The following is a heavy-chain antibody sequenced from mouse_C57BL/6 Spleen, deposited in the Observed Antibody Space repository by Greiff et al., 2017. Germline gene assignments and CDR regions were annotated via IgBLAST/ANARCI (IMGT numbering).Heavy chain of an antibody. Sequence: DVQLQESGPGLVKPSQSLSLTCSVTGYSITSGYYWNWIRQFPGNKLEWMGYISYDGSNNYNPSLKNRISITRDTSKNQFFLKLNSVTTEDTATYYCARGVHYYGSSRDYWGQGTSVTVSS. CDR2: ISYDGSN. D-gene: IGHD1-1*01. CDR1: GYSITSGYY. J-gene: IGHJ4*01. CDR3: ARGVHYYGSSRDY. V-gene: IGHV3-6*01.